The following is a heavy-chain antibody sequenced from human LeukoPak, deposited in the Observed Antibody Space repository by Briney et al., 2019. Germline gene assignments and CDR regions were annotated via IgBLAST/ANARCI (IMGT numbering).Heavy chain of an antibody. D-gene: IGHD2-2*01. J-gene: IGHJ6*03. Sequence: GGSLRLSCAASGFTFSSYWMHWVRQAPGKGLLWVSRIDTYGTGTDYADSVKGRFTISRDNAKNSLYLQMNSLRAEDTAVYYCARLIVVVPYAKSYYMDVWGKGTTVTVSS. CDR3: ARLIVVVPYAKSYYMDV. CDR2: IDTYGTGT. V-gene: IGHV3-74*01. CDR1: GFTFSSYW.